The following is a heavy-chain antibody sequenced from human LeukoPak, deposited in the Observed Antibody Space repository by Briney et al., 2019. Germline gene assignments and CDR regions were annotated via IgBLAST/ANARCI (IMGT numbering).Heavy chain of an antibody. V-gene: IGHV1-18*04. Sequence: ASVKVSCKASGYTFTGYYMHWVRQAPGQGLEWMGWISAYNGNTNYAQKLQGRVTMTTDTSTSTAYMELRSLRSDDTAVYYCARGGGYCSGGSCYGGYYYYYMDVWGKGTTVTVSS. D-gene: IGHD2-15*01. CDR3: ARGGGYCSGGSCYGGYYYYYMDV. CDR2: ISAYNGNT. CDR1: GYTFTGYY. J-gene: IGHJ6*03.